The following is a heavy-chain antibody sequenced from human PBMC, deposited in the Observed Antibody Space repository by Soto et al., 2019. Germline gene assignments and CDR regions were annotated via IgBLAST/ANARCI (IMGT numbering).Heavy chain of an antibody. D-gene: IGHD3-10*01. CDR2: ISAYNGNT. Sequence: QVQLVQSGAEVKKPGASVKVSCKASGYTFTSYGISWVRQAPGQGLEWMGWISAYNGNTNYAQKLQGRVTMTTDTSTSTADMELRSLRSDDTAVYYCARGDVVIDPYYYGMDVWGQGTTVTVSS. CDR1: GYTFTSYG. J-gene: IGHJ6*02. CDR3: ARGDVVIDPYYYGMDV. V-gene: IGHV1-18*01.